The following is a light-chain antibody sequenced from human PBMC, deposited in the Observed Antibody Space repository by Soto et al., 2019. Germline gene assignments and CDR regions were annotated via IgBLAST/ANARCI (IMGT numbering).Light chain of an antibody. Sequence: EIVLTQSPLSLSVSPGESASISCTSSQSLTHSSGYNYLDWYLLKQGQPPQXLIYLGSNRGSGVPDRFSASGSGTDGTMTISRVETEDAGFYFCMQPLQTLITFGQGTRLEIK. CDR2: LGS. J-gene: IGKJ5*01. V-gene: IGKV2-28*01. CDR1: QSLTHSSGYNY. CDR3: MQPLQTLIT.